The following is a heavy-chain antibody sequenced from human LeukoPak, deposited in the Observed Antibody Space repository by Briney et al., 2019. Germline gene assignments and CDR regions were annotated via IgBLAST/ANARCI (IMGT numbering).Heavy chain of an antibody. CDR1: GGSISSGSYY. Sequence: KTSETLSLTCTVSGGSISSGSYYWSWIRQPAGKGLEWIGRIYTSGSTNYNPSLKSRVTISVDTSKNQFSLKLSSVTAADTAVYYCAREDYDILTGSDYWGQGTLVTVSS. CDR3: AREDYDILTGSDY. J-gene: IGHJ4*02. D-gene: IGHD3-9*01. V-gene: IGHV4-61*02. CDR2: IYTSGST.